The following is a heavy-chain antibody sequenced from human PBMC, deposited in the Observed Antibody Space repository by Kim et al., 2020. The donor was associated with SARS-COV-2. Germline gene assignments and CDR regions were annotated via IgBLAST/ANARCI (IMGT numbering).Heavy chain of an antibody. Sequence: GESLKISCKGSGYSFTSYWISWVRQMPGKGLEWMGRIDPSDSYTNYSPSFQGHVTISADKSISTAYLQWSSLKASDTAMYYCASGGGSVVDYWGQGTLVTVSS. V-gene: IGHV5-10-1*01. J-gene: IGHJ4*02. CDR2: IDPSDSYT. D-gene: IGHD3-16*01. CDR3: ASGGGSVVDY. CDR1: GYSFTSYW.